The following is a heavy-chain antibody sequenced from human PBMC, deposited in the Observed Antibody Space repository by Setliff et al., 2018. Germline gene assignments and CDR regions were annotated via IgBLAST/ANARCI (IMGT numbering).Heavy chain of an antibody. D-gene: IGHD6-19*01. J-gene: IGHJ6*03. Sequence: SETLSLTCTVSGGSISSYYWSWIRQPAGKGLEWIGHIYIGGSANYNPSLKSRVTMSIDTSKNQSSLKLNSVTTADMAVYYCAREQWLDPPGYYYMDVWAKGTTVTVSS. V-gene: IGHV4-4*07. CDR1: GGSISSYY. CDR3: AREQWLDPPGYYYMDV. CDR2: IYIGGSA.